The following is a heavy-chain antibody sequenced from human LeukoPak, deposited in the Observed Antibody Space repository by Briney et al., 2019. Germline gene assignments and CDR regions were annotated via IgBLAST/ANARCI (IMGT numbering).Heavy chain of an antibody. V-gene: IGHV3-7*01. CDR2: IKQDGSEK. CDR1: GFTFSSYW. Sequence: PGGSLRLSCAASGFTFSSYWMSWVRQAPGKGLEWVANIKQDGSEKNYVDSVKGRFTISRDNAKNSLYLQMNSLRAEDTAVYYCARDLEQWLAPVLVDYWGQGTLVTVS. CDR3: ARDLEQWLAPVLVDY. J-gene: IGHJ4*02. D-gene: IGHD6-19*01.